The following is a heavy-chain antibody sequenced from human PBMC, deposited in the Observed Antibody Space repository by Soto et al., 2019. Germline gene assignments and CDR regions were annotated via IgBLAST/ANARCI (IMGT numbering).Heavy chain of an antibody. J-gene: IGHJ4*02. V-gene: IGHV1-18*04. CDR2: ISASNGNT. CDR3: ATFCSGGSCLSG. D-gene: IGHD2-15*01. Sequence: HVQLVQSGAEVKKPGASVKVSCKASGYTFTSYDITWVRQAPGQGLEWIGWISASNGNTNYAQKFHGRVTMTPDTSTSTAYMELRSLRSDDTAVYYCATFCSGGSCLSGWGQGTLVTVSS. CDR1: GYTFTSYD.